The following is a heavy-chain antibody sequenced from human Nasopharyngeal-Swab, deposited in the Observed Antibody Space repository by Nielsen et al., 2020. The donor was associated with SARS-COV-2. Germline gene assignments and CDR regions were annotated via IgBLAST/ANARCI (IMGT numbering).Heavy chain of an antibody. D-gene: IGHD2-2*03. CDR2: TQLNNGKT. Sequence: ASVKVSRKASGYTFTSYDINWVRQAPGHGLEWLGRTQLNNGKTVFAQKFQGRVTMTWNTSITTAYIRLSGLRSDDTAVYYCARMMAGYDGYLQNWGQGTLVTVSS. CDR1: GYTFTSYD. CDR3: ARMMAGYDGYLQN. J-gene: IGHJ1*01. V-gene: IGHV1-8*01.